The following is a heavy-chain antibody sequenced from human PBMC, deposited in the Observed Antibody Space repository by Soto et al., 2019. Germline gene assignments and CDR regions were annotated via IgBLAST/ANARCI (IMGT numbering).Heavy chain of an antibody. D-gene: IGHD3-22*01. Sequence: QVQLVQSGAEVKKPGASVKVSCKAPGYTFTGYYMNWVRQAPGQGLEWMGWINANSGGTNYAQKFQGRVTMTRDTSISTAYMELSRLRSDDTAVYYCARTNRGYYYDSSGIHYWGQGTLVTVSS. CDR1: GYTFTGYY. CDR3: ARTNRGYYYDSSGIHY. CDR2: INANSGGT. J-gene: IGHJ4*02. V-gene: IGHV1-2*02.